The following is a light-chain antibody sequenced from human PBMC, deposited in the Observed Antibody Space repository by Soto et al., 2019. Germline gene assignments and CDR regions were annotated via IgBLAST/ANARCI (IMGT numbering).Light chain of an antibody. Sequence: EIVLTQSPGTLSLSPGERATLSCRASQSVSSSYLAWYQQKPGQAPRLLIYGASSRATGIPDRFSGSGSGTDFTLTISRLEPEDFAVYYCQQYGSSRPLGQGTKVDIK. V-gene: IGKV3-20*01. J-gene: IGKJ1*01. CDR2: GAS. CDR1: QSVSSSY. CDR3: QQYGSSRP.